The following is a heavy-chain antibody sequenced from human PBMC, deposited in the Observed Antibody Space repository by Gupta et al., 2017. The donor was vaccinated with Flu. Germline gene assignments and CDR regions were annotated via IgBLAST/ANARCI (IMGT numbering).Heavy chain of an antibody. CDR2: IWYDGSNK. D-gene: IGHD6-13*01. Sequence: QAPGKGLEWVAVIWYDGSNKYYADSVKGRFTISRDNSKNTLYLQMNSLRAEDTAVYYCARVHPGIAAAGTRPYYYYYGMDVWGQGTTVTVSS. J-gene: IGHJ6*02. CDR3: ARVHPGIAAAGTRPYYYYYGMDV. V-gene: IGHV3-33*01.